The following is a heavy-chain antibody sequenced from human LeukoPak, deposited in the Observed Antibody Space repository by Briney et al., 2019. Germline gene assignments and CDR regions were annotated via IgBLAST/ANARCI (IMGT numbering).Heavy chain of an antibody. J-gene: IGHJ6*02. CDR1: GYSFTSYW. V-gene: IGHV5-51*01. CDR2: IYPGDSDT. Sequence: GESQKISCKGSGYSFTSYWIGWVRQMPGKGLEWMGIIYPGDSDTRYSPSFQGQVTISADKSISTAYLQWSSLKASDTAMYYCARHDHYYDSSGYYFHYYGMDVWGQGTTVTVSS. D-gene: IGHD3-22*01. CDR3: ARHDHYYDSSGYYFHYYGMDV.